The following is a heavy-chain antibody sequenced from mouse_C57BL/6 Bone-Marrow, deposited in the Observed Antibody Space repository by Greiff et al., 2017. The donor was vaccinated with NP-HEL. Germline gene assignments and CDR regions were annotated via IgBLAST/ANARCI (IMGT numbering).Heavy chain of an antibody. J-gene: IGHJ3*01. CDR3: ARHRWLLP. CDR2: ISSGGSYT. Sequence: EVKLVESGGDLVKPGGSLKLSCAASGFTFSSYGMSWVRQTPDQRLEWVATISSGGSYTYYPDSVKGRFTISRDNAKNTLYLQMSSLKSEDTAMYYCARHRWLLPWGQGTLVTVSA. V-gene: IGHV5-6*01. CDR1: GFTFSSYG. D-gene: IGHD2-3*01.